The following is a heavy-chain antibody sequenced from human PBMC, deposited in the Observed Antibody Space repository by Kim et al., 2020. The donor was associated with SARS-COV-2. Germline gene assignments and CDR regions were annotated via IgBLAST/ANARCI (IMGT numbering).Heavy chain of an antibody. D-gene: IGHD3-22*01. J-gene: IGHJ4*02. CDR3: ATLDSSGYYKEYYFDY. V-gene: IGHV1-24*01. CDR1: GYTLTELS. CDR2: FDPEDGET. Sequence: ASVKVSCKVSGYTLTELSMHWVRQAPGKGLEWMGGFDPEDGETIYAQKFQGRVTMTEDTSTDTAYMELSSLRSEDTAVYFCATLDSSGYYKEYYFDYWGQRPLVTVSS.